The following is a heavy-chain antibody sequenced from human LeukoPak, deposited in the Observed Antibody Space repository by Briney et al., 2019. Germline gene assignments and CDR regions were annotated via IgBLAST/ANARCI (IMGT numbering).Heavy chain of an antibody. V-gene: IGHV4-34*01. D-gene: IGHD6-13*01. Sequence: PSETLSLTCAVYGGSFSGYYWSWIRQPPGKGLEWIGEINHSGSTNYNPSLKSRVTISVDTSKNQFSLKLSSVTAADTAVYYCARKSKRRPQLGNFDYWGQGTLVTVSS. J-gene: IGHJ4*02. CDR2: INHSGST. CDR3: ARKSKRRPQLGNFDY. CDR1: GGSFSGYY.